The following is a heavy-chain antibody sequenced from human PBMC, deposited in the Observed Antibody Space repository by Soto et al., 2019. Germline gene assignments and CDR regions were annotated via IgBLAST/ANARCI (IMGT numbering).Heavy chain of an antibody. J-gene: IGHJ6*03. CDR3: ARGVGGCSCYPQVVCAYYYYYMEV. CDR2: INPNSGGT. CDR1: GYTFTGYY. D-gene: IGHD2-15*01. V-gene: IGHV1-2*04. Sequence: QVQLVQSGAEVKKPGASVKVSCKASGYTFTGYYMHWVRQAPGQGLEWMGWINPNSGGTNYAQKFPGWVTMTRDTSISTAYMELSRLRSDDTAVYYCARGVGGCSCYPQVVCAYYYYYMEVWGKGTTVTVS.